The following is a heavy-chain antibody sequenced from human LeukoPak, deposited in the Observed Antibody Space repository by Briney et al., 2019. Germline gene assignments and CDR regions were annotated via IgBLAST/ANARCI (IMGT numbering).Heavy chain of an antibody. J-gene: IGHJ4*02. CDR1: GFTFDDYA. CDR2: ISWNSGSI. V-gene: IGHV3-9*01. D-gene: IGHD5-24*01. Sequence: GGSLRLSCAASGFTFDDYAMHWVRQAPGKGLEWVSGISWNSGSIGYADSVKGRFTISRDNAKNSLYLQMNGLRAEDTALYYCAKAEMAKNYFDYWGQGTLVTVSS. CDR3: AKAEMAKNYFDY.